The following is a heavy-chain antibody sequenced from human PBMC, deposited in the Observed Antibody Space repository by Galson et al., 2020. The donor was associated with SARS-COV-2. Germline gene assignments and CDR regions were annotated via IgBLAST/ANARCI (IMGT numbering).Heavy chain of an antibody. J-gene: IGHJ6*02. CDR2: ISSGTSYISRSGTST. V-gene: IGHV3-21*05. CDR1: GFTFTTYG. D-gene: IGHD2-15*01. Sequence: GESLKISCAASGFTFTTYGVNWVRQAPGKGLEWISYISSGTSYISRSGTSTNYADSVKGRFTISRDNARNSLFLQMNSLRVEDTAVYYCARDGFCSGGGCSSSCMDVWGQGPTVTGSS. CDR3: ARDGFCSGGGCSSSCMDV.